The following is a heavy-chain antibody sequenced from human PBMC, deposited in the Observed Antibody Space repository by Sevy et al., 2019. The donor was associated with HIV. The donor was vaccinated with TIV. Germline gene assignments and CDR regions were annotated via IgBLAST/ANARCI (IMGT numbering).Heavy chain of an antibody. Sequence: GGSLRLSCAASGFTFSKYSMSWVRQPPGKGLEWVSTLSFGCGEINYADSVKGQFTISRENSKSSVYLQMNNLRPEDTAVYYCAREGCTKPHDYWGQGTLVTVSS. CDR3: AREGCTKPHDY. V-gene: IGHV3-23*01. CDR2: LSFGCGEI. J-gene: IGHJ4*02. CDR1: GFTFSKYS. D-gene: IGHD2-8*01.